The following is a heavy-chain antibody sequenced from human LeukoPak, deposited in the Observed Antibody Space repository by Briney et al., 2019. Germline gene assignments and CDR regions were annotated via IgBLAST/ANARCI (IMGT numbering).Heavy chain of an antibody. J-gene: IGHJ5*02. Sequence: SETLSLTYTVSGGSISSYYWSWIRQPPGKGLEWIGYIYYSGSTNYNPSLKSRVTISVDTSKNQFSLKLSSVTAADTAVYYCARAPRWYRNWFDPWGQGTLVTVSS. D-gene: IGHD2-15*01. CDR3: ARAPRWYRNWFDP. CDR2: IYYSGST. V-gene: IGHV4-59*12. CDR1: GGSISSYY.